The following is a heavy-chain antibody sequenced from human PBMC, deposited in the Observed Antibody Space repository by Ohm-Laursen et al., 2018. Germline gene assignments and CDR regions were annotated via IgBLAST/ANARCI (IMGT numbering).Heavy chain of an antibody. J-gene: IGHJ4*02. CDR1: GYTFTAYY. V-gene: IGHV1-2*02. CDR3: ARDPLGSPSDC. Sequence: GPSVNASCKASGYTFTAYYMNWVRQAPGHGLEWMGWINPNTGDTSYAQKFQGRVTMTRDTSISTAYMELSSLRLDDTAVYYCARDPLGSPSDCWGQGTLVTVSS. CDR2: INPNTGDT.